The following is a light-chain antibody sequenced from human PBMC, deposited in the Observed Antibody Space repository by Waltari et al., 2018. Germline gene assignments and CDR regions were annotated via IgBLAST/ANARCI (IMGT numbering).Light chain of an antibody. J-gene: IGLJ1*01. CDR2: EVS. Sequence: QSALTQPASVSGSPGQSITISCPGPSSDVGVYNYVSWYQQHPGKAPKLLIYEVSNRPSGVSNRFSGSKSGNTASLTISGLQAEDEADYYCCSYTGSSSPYVFGAGTKVTVL. CDR1: SSDVGVYNY. V-gene: IGLV2-14*01. CDR3: CSYTGSSSPYV.